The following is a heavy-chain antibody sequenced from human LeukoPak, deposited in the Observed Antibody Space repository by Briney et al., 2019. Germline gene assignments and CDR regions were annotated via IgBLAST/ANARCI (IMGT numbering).Heavy chain of an antibody. Sequence: PGGSLRLSCAASGIIITSYWMSWVRQTPGKGLEWVANIKQDGSEKNYVDSVKGRFTIFRDNARNSLYLQMNSLRAEDTAVYYCARAELGPNDYWGQGTLVTVSS. D-gene: IGHD1-26*01. CDR3: ARAELGPNDY. CDR2: IKQDGSEK. V-gene: IGHV3-7*01. J-gene: IGHJ4*02. CDR1: GIIITSYW.